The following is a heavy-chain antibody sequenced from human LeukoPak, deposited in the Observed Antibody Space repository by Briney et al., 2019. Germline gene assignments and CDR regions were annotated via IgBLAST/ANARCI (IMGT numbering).Heavy chain of an antibody. Sequence: SQTLSLTCTVSGGSLSSGDYYWSWIRQPPGKGLEWIGYIYYSGSTYYNPSLKSRVTISVDTSKNQFSLKLSSVTAADTAVYFCARAAWFGEQETNPWGQGTLVSVSS. CDR1: GGSLSSGDYY. J-gene: IGHJ5*02. CDR2: IYYSGST. D-gene: IGHD3-10*01. CDR3: ARAAWFGEQETNP. V-gene: IGHV4-30-4*01.